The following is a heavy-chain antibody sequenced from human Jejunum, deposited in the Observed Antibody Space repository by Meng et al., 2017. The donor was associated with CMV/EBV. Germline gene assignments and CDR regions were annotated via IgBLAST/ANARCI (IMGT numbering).Heavy chain of an antibody. CDR1: GGSLSDRSYS. J-gene: IGHJ4*02. CDR3: ARRAAYGSGTYFDY. V-gene: IGHV4-39*07. CDR2: ISYSGST. Sequence: GGSLSDRSYSWGWVRQPPGKGLEWIGHISYSGSTYYSPSLKSRVTISVDTSRNQFSLNLRSVTAADTAVYYCARRAAYGSGTYFDYWGQGALVTVSS. D-gene: IGHD3-10*01.